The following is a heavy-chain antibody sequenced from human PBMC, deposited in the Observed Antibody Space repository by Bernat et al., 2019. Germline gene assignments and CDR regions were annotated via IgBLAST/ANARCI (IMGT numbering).Heavy chain of an antibody. Sequence: QVQLQESGPGLVKPSETLSLTCAVSGYSISSVYYWGWIRQPPGKGLDWIGNIYHGGSTYYNPSLKSRVTISVDTSKNQFSLKLSSVTAADTAVYYCARVASSSYGNYYYYYYMDVWGKGTTVTVSS. D-gene: IGHD6-6*01. J-gene: IGHJ6*03. V-gene: IGHV4-38-2*01. CDR2: IYHGGST. CDR1: GYSISSVYY. CDR3: ARVASSSYGNYYYYYYMDV.